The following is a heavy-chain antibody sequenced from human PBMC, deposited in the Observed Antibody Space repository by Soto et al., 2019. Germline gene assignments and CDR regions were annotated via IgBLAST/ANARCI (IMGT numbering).Heavy chain of an antibody. CDR2: IIPIFGTA. CDR3: AFYGSGSRTYYSYGMDG. J-gene: IGHJ6*02. CDR1: GGTFSSYA. V-gene: IGHV1-69*13. Sequence: ASVKVSCKASGGTFSSYAISWVRQAPGQGLEWMGGIIPIFGTANYAQKFQGRVTITADESTSTAYMELSSLRSEDTAVYYCAFYGSGSRTYYSYGMDGWGQGTTVTVSS. D-gene: IGHD3-10*01.